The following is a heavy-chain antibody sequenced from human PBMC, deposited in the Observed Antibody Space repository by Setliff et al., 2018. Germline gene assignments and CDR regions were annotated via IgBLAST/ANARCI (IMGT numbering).Heavy chain of an antibody. CDR2: IDYSGTI. J-gene: IGHJ5*02. CDR3: ARSKSSSGWLNWFDP. CDR1: GGSISSSSYY. D-gene: IGHD6-19*01. V-gene: IGHV4-39*07. Sequence: PSETLSLTCIVSGGSISSSSYYWGWIRQPPGKGLEWIGSIDYSGTIYYNPSLKSRVTISVDTSKNQVSLKLSSVTAADTAVYYCARSKSSSGWLNWFDPWGQGTLVTVSS.